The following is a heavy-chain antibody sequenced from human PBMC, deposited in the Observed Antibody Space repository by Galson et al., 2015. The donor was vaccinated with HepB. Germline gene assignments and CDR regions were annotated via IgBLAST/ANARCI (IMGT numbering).Heavy chain of an antibody. CDR2: VTGNAEVT. Sequence: SLRLSCAASGFIFSSYAMGWVRQAPGKGLEWVSTVTGNAEVTYYSDSVKGRFTISRDNSKNTLYLQLNSLRAGDTAVYYCAKNSGGVGYCSGGSCYFDYWGQGTLVTVSS. D-gene: IGHD2-15*01. J-gene: IGHJ4*02. CDR1: GFIFSSYA. V-gene: IGHV3-23*01. CDR3: AKNSGGVGYCSGGSCYFDY.